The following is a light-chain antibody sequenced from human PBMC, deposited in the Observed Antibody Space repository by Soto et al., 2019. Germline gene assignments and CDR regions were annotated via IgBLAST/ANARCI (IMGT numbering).Light chain of an antibody. Sequence: EIVMTQSPATLSVPLGERATLSCRASQNISSNLAWYQQKPGQAPRVLIDGASTRATGIPARFSGSGSGTEFTLTISSLQSEDFAVYYCQQYNNWLWTFGQGTKVEIK. CDR3: QQYNNWLWT. J-gene: IGKJ1*01. CDR2: GAS. CDR1: QNISSN. V-gene: IGKV3-15*01.